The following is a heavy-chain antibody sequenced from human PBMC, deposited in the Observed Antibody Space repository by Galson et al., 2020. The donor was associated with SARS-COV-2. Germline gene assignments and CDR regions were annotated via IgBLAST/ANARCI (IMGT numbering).Heavy chain of an antibody. V-gene: IGHV1-2*02. J-gene: IGHJ4*02. CDR3: ARSREGYCSGGNCYDFDD. CDR2: INPNGGDT. Sequence: ASVKVSCKASGYTFTAYYMHWVRQAPGQGLEWMGWINPNGGDTNSAQKFQGRVTMTRDTSISTAYMELISLRSDDTAVYYCARSREGYCSGGNCYDFDDWGQGTLVTVSS. D-gene: IGHD2-15*01. CDR1: GYTFTAYY.